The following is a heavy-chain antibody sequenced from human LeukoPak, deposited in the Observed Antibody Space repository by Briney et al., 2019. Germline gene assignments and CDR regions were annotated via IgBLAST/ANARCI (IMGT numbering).Heavy chain of an antibody. CDR3: ARGHYGMDV. CDR1: GFTFSDDY. V-gene: IGHV3-11*01. J-gene: IGHJ6*02. CDR2: ISNTGSTI. Sequence: PGGSLRLSCAASGFTFSDDYMSWIRQVPGKGLEWVSYISNTGSTIYYADSVKGRFTISRDNSKNSLYLQMNSLRAEDTAFYYCARGHYGMDVWGQGTTVTVSS.